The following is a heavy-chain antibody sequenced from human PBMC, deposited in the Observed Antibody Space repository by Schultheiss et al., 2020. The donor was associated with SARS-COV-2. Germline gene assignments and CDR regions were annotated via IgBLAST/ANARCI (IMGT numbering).Heavy chain of an antibody. D-gene: IGHD3-22*01. V-gene: IGHV3-48*03. Sequence: GGSLRLSCAASGFTFSSYAMHWVRQAPGKGLEWVSYISSSGSTIYYADSVKGRFTISRDNAKNSLYLQMNSLRAEDTAVYYCASSSSGNPIYYYGMDVWGQGTTVTVSS. CDR1: GFTFSSYA. CDR3: ASSSSGNPIYYYGMDV. J-gene: IGHJ6*02. CDR2: ISSSGSTI.